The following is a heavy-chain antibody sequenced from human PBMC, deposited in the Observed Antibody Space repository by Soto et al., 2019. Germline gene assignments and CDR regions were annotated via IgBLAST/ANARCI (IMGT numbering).Heavy chain of an antibody. CDR2: IIPIFGTA. CDR1: GGTFSSYA. V-gene: IGHV1-69*06. CDR3: ARDRGHSSSWYAYYYYGMDV. J-gene: IGHJ6*02. D-gene: IGHD6-13*01. Sequence: SVKVSCKASGGTFSSYAISWVRQAPGQGLEWMGGIIPIFGTANYAQKFQGRVTITADKSTSTAYMELSSLRSEETAVYYCARDRGHSSSWYAYYYYGMDVWGQGTTVTVSS.